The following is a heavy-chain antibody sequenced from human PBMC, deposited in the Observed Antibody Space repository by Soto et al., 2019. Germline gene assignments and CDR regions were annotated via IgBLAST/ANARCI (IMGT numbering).Heavy chain of an antibody. CDR1: GFSLSTSGVG. CDR2: IYWDDDK. CDR3: AHRPVSARDGYFDWLLDHFDY. V-gene: IGHV2-5*02. Sequence: GSGPTLVNPTQTLTLTCTFSGFSLSTSGVGVGWIRQPPGKALEWLALIYWDDDKRYSPSLKNRLTITKDTSKNQVVLTMTNMDPVDTATYFFAHRPVSARDGYFDWLLDHFDYWGQGTLVTVSS. J-gene: IGHJ4*02. D-gene: IGHD3-9*01.